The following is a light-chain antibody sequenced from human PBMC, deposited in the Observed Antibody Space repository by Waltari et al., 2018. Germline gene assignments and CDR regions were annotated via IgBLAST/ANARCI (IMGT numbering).Light chain of an antibody. CDR2: AAS. V-gene: IGKV1-5*03. CDR1: QRVSKW. CDR3: QQYKTFPRT. J-gene: IGKJ1*01. Sequence: DIEMTQSPSNVSASVGDRVIIPCRASQRVSKWVAWYQFKGGKAPKVLISAASTIESGVPSRFGGGGSGSDFALTIAGLQPEDSATYYCQQYKTFPRTFGPGTRVEIK.